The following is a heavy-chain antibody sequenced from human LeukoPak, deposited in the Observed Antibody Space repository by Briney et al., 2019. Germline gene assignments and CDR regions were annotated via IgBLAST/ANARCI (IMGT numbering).Heavy chain of an antibody. J-gene: IGHJ4*02. CDR2: ISTISSHM. V-gene: IGHV3-21*01. CDR1: GFTFKIYS. D-gene: IGHD3-10*01. Sequence: GGSLRLSCAVSGFTFKIYSMKWVRQAPGKGLEWVSSISTISSHMYYADSVKGRFTSSRDNAKNSLYLQMNTLRAEDTAVYYCARDDTSAHFFDYWGQGTLVTVSS. CDR3: ARDDTSAHFFDY.